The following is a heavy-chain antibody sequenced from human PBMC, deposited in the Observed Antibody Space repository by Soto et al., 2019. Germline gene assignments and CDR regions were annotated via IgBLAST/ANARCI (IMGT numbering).Heavy chain of an antibody. Sequence: SVKVSCKASGGTFSSYAISWVRQAPGQGLEWMGGIIPIFGTANYAQKFQGRVTITADESTSTAYMELSSLRSEDTAVYYFARDGWRYCGGDCSILGEGTMVTVSS. D-gene: IGHD2-21*02. CDR2: IIPIFGTA. CDR1: GGTFSSYA. CDR3: ARDGWRYCGGDCSI. J-gene: IGHJ3*02. V-gene: IGHV1-69*13.